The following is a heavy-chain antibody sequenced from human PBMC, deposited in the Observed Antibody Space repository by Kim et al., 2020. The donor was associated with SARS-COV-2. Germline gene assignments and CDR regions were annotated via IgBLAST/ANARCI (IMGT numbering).Heavy chain of an antibody. V-gene: IGHV4-4*07. J-gene: IGHJ4*02. CDR2: IYTSGST. D-gene: IGHD6-13*01. CDR1: GGSISSYY. CDR3: AGEYPRFVTGYSSSWYVD. Sequence: SETLSLTCTVSGGSISSYYWSWIRQPAGKGLEWIGRIYTSGSTNYNPSLKSRVTMSVDTSKNQFSLKLSSVTAADTAVYYCAGEYPRFVTGYSSSWYVDWGQGTLVTVSS.